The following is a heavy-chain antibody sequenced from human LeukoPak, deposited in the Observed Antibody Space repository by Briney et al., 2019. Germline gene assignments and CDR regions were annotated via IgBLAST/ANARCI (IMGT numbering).Heavy chain of an antibody. CDR3: AAGRPYSLLDY. V-gene: IGHV1-24*01. D-gene: IGHD5-18*01. J-gene: IGHJ4*02. CDR1: GSSLTELS. CDR2: FDVIDGET. Sequence: GASVKVSCTVSGSSLTELSLYWVRQAPGKGLEWMGGFDVIDGETFYAQKFQGRVTMTEDSSADTAYMELRSLTSDDTALYYCAAGRPYSLLDYWGQGTLATVSS.